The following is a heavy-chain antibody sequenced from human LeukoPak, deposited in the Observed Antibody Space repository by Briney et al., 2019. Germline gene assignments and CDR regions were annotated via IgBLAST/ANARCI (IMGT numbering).Heavy chain of an antibody. D-gene: IGHD6-19*01. V-gene: IGHV5-51*01. J-gene: IGHJ4*02. CDR2: IYPSDSET. CDR3: ARQVAVAAWEY. CDR1: GYSFISYW. Sequence: GESLKISCKGSGYSFISYWIGLVPLIPGKGLEWIGIIYPSDSETRYSPSFQGQVTISADKSISTAYLHWSSLKASDTAMYYCARQVAVAAWEYWGQGTLVTVSS.